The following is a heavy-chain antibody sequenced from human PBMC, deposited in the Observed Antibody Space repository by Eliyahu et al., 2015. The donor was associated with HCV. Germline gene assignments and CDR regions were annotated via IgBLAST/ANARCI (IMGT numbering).Heavy chain of an antibody. CDR2: FYYSGGT. Sequence: QLQLQESGPGLVKPSETLSLICTVSGDSISSSSYYWGWIRQPPGKGLEWIGSFYYSGGTYYNPSLKSRVTISVDTSKSQFSLKLTSVTAGTAVYYCASQEIRNSGNSFNNWFDPWGQGTLVTVSS. CDR3: ASQEIRNSGNSFNNWFDP. D-gene: IGHD3-10*01. J-gene: IGHJ5*02. CDR1: GDSISSSSYY. V-gene: IGHV4-39*07.